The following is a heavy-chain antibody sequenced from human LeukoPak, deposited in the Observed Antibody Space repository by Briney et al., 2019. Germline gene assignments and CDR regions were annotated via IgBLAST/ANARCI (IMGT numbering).Heavy chain of an antibody. CDR2: IYPGDSDT. D-gene: IGHD2-15*01. V-gene: IGHV5-51*01. J-gene: IGHJ6*03. Sequence: GESLQISCKGSGYSFTSYWIGWVRPMPGKGLEWMGIIYPGDSDTRYSPSFQGQVTISADKSISTAYLQWSSLKASDTAMYYCARQGVGGAAFYYYYYMDVWGKGTTVTISS. CDR1: GYSFTSYW. CDR3: ARQGVGGAAFYYYYYMDV.